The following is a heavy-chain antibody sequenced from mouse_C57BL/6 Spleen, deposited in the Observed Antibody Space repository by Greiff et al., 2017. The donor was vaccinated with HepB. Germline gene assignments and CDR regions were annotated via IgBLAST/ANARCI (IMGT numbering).Heavy chain of an antibody. D-gene: IGHD3-2*02. V-gene: IGHV1-69*01. CDR3: AIPTAQDAMDY. J-gene: IGHJ4*01. CDR1: GYTFTSYW. CDR2: IDPSDSYT. Sequence: QVQLQQPGAELVKPGASVKMSCKASGYTFTSYWMHWVKQRPGQGLEWIGEIDPSDSYTNYNQKFKGKSTLTVDKSSSTAYMQLSSLTSEDSAVYYCAIPTAQDAMDYWGQGTSVTVSS.